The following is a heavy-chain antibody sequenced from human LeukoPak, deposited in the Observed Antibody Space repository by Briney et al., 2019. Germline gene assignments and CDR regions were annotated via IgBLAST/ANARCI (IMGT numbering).Heavy chain of an antibody. J-gene: IGHJ4*02. CDR1: GGSISSYS. Sequence: SETLSLTCTVSGGSISSYSWSWIRQPPGKGLEWIGYIYYSGSTNYNPSLKSRVTISVDTSKNQFSLKLSSVTAADTAVYYCARELLGIVAFDYWGQGTLVTVSS. V-gene: IGHV4-59*01. CDR3: ARELLGIVAFDY. CDR2: IYYSGST. D-gene: IGHD3-22*01.